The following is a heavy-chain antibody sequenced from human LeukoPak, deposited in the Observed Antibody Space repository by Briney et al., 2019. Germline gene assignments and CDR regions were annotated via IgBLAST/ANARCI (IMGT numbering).Heavy chain of an antibody. Sequence: GGSLRLSCAASGFSFNTYAMSWVRQAPGKGLEWVSTISNTGGSTYYADSVKGRFTISRDKSKNTLSLQMNSLRAEDTAVYYCAQQVGYCSSGSCYFTYWGQGTLVTVSS. CDR3: AQQVGYCSSGSCYFTY. CDR2: ISNTGGST. J-gene: IGHJ1*01. CDR1: GFSFNTYA. V-gene: IGHV3-23*01. D-gene: IGHD2-15*01.